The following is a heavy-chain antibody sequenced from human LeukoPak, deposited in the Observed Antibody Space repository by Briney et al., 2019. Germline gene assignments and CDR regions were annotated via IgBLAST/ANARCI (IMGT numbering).Heavy chain of an antibody. Sequence: GGSLRLSCVASGFTFSNYAMSWVRQAPGKGLEWVSAISGSGSRTYYSDSVKGRFTVSRDNSKSTFYLQINSLRAEDTTIYYCAREYCSGTCYSFPYYYGLDVWGQGTTVTVSS. J-gene: IGHJ6*02. V-gene: IGHV3-23*01. CDR1: GFTFSNYA. CDR2: ISGSGSRT. D-gene: IGHD2-21*02. CDR3: AREYCSGTCYSFPYYYGLDV.